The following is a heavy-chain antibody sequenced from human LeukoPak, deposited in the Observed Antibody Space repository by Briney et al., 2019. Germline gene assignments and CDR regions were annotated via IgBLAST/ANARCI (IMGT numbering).Heavy chain of an antibody. CDR3: AKDHCSSTSCYYYYYGMDV. CDR1: GFTFSSYG. D-gene: IGHD2-2*01. Sequence: GGSLRLSCAASGFTFSSYGMHWVRQAPGKGLEWVAVISYDGSNKYYADSVKGRFTISRDNSKNTLYLQMNSLRAEDTAVYYCAKDHCSSTSCYYYYYGMDVWGQGTTVTVS. V-gene: IGHV3-30*18. J-gene: IGHJ6*02. CDR2: ISYDGSNK.